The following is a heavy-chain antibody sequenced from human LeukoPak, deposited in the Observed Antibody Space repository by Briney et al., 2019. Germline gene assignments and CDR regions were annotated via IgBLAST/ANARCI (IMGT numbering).Heavy chain of an antibody. CDR1: GSTFSSYS. Sequence: PGRSLRLSCAASGSTFSSYSMNWVRQAPGKGLEWVSSISSSSSYIYYADSVKGRFTISRDNAKNSLYLQMNSLRAEDTAVYYCAREQLFNGKGDAFDIWGQGTMVTVSS. J-gene: IGHJ3*02. CDR3: AREQLFNGKGDAFDI. D-gene: IGHD1-1*01. CDR2: ISSSSSYI. V-gene: IGHV3-21*01.